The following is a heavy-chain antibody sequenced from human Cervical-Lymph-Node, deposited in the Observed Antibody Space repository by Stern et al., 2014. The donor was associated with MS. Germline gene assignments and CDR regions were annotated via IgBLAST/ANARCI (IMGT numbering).Heavy chain of an antibody. J-gene: IGHJ4*02. CDR2: VKPDGSEK. CDR1: GFTFSNYW. D-gene: IGHD6-19*01. V-gene: IGHV3-7*01. CDR3: ARGAAVGF. Sequence: EVQLVESGGGLVQPGGSLRLSCAASGFTFSNYWMNWVRQAPGKELEWVASVKPDGSEKYYADSVKGRFTISRDNAKNSLYLQMNSLRVEDTAVYYCARGAAVGFWGQGTLVTVSS.